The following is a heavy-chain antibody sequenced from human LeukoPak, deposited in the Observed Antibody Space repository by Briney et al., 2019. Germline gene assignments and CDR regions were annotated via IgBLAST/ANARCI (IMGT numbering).Heavy chain of an antibody. D-gene: IGHD3-3*01. CDR3: ARGGFLEWLLLGDY. CDR1: GGSFSGYY. CDR2: INHSGST. Sequence: SETLSLTCAVYGGSFSGYYWSWIRQPPGKGLEWIGEINHSGSTNYNPSLKSRVTISVDTSKNQVFLKLSSVTAADTAVYYCARGGFLEWLLLGDYWGQGTLVTVSS. V-gene: IGHV4-34*01. J-gene: IGHJ4*02.